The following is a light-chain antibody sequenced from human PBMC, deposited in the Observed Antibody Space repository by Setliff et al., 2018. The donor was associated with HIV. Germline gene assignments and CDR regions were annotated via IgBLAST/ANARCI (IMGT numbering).Light chain of an antibody. CDR1: SSNIETHY. V-gene: IGLV1-47*01. CDR2: RND. J-gene: IGLJ1*01. CDR3: AAWNDRPTGIYV. Sequence: SVLTQPPSASGAPGQTVTISCSGSSSNIETHYVYWYQQFPGTAPKLLIYRNDQRPSGVPARFSGSKSGTSAALTISDLRAEDEAEYFCAAWNDRPTGIYVFGTGTKGTVL.